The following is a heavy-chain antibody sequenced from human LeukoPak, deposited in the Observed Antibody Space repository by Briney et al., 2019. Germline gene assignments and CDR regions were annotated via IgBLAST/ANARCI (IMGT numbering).Heavy chain of an antibody. CDR1: AFSFSSSG. CDR2: ISYDGSNK. CDR3: AREGQYYYDSSGYFQFDY. J-gene: IGHJ4*02. D-gene: IGHD3-22*01. Sequence: GRSLRLSRAASAFSFSSSGMHWVRQAPGKGLEWVAVISYDGSNKYYADSVKGRFTISRDNSKNTLYLQMNSLRAEDTAVYYCAREGQYYYDSSGYFQFDYWGQGTLVTVSS. V-gene: IGHV3-30*03.